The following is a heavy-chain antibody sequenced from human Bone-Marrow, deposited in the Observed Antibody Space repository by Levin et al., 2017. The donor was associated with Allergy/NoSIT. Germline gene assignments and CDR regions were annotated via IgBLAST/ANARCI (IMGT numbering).Heavy chain of an antibody. J-gene: IGHJ4*02. D-gene: IGHD4-17*01. CDR3: ARPAHYEVFDY. Sequence: SCAASAFTFSSYWMTWVRQAPGKGLEWVAHINQDGSEKNYVDSVKGRFTISRDNAKKSLYLQMNSLRVEDTAVYYCARPAHYEVFDYWGQGTLVAVSS. CDR2: INQDGSEK. CDR1: AFTFSSYW. V-gene: IGHV3-7*01.